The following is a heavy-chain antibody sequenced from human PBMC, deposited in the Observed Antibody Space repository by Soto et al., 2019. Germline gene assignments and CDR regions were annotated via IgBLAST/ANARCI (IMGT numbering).Heavy chain of an antibody. V-gene: IGHV4-34*01. J-gene: IGHJ4*02. CDR3: ARGYYDSSGFASGDY. Sequence: SETLSLTCAVYGGSFSGYYWSWIRQPPGKGLEWIGEINHSGSTNYNPSLKSRVTISVDTSKNQFSLKLSSVTAADTAVHYCARGYYDSSGFASGDYWGQGTLVTVSS. CDR2: INHSGST. CDR1: GGSFSGYY. D-gene: IGHD3-22*01.